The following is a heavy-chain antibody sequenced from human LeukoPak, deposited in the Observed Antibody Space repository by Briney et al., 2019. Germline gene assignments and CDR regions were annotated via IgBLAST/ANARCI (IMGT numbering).Heavy chain of an antibody. CDR2: ISYDGSNK. V-gene: IGHV3-30*04. CDR3: ARDRATYYYGMDV. D-gene: IGHD3-10*01. J-gene: IGHJ6*02. CDR1: GFTFSSYA. Sequence: GGSLRLSCAASGFTFSSYAMHWVRQAPGKGLERVAVISYDGSNKYYADSVKGRFTISRDNSKNTLYLQMNSLRAEDTAVYYCARDRATYYYGMDVWGQGTTVTVSS.